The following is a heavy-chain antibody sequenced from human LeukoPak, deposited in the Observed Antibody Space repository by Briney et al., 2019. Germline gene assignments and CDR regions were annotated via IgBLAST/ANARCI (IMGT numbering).Heavy chain of an antibody. CDR2: INAGNGNT. V-gene: IGHV1-3*01. Sequence: GASVKVSCKASGYTFTSYAMHWVRQAPGQRLEWMGWINAGNGNTKYSQKFQGRVTITRDTSASTAYMELSSLRSEDTAVYYCARSRPVVVAHGDYWGQGTLVTVSS. D-gene: IGHD3-22*01. CDR3: ARSRPVVVAHGDY. J-gene: IGHJ4*02. CDR1: GYTFTSYA.